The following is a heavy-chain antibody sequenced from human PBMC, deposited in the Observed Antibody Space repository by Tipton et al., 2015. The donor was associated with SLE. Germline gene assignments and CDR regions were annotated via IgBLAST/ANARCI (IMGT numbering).Heavy chain of an antibody. CDR1: GFTFSSYW. Sequence: SLRLSCAASGFTFSSYWMHWVRQAPGKGLVWVSRINSDGSSTSYADSVKGRFTISRDNAKNTLYLQMNSLRAEDTAVYYCAKGNNYYDSSGYYWDDAFDIWGQGTMVTVSS. D-gene: IGHD3-22*01. CDR3: AKGNNYYDSSGYYWDDAFDI. J-gene: IGHJ3*02. CDR2: INSDGSST. V-gene: IGHV3-74*01.